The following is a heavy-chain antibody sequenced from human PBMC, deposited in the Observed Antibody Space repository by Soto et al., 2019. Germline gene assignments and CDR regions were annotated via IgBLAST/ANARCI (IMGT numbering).Heavy chain of an antibody. CDR2: ISYDGNNK. CDR3: ARGPSYSDSYFDH. Sequence: QVQLVESGGGAVQPGGSRRLSCAASEFTFSNYAMHWVRQAPGKGLQWLAVISYDGNNKYYADSVEGRFTISRDNSKNTVSLQMNSLRLEDTAVYYCARGPSYSDSYFDHWGQGTLVTVSS. J-gene: IGHJ4*02. V-gene: IGHV3-30*03. D-gene: IGHD4-17*01. CDR1: EFTFSNYA.